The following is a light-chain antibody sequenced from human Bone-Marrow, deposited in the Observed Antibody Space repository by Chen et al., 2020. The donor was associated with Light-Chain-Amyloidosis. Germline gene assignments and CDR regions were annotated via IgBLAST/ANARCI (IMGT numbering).Light chain of an antibody. Sequence: SYELTQPPSVSVSPGQTARITCSGDALPTKYAYWYQQKPGQAPVLVIHRDTERPSGNSERFSGSSSRTTATLTISGVQAEDEADYHCQSADSSGTYEVIFGGGTKLTVL. J-gene: IGLJ2*01. CDR2: RDT. CDR3: QSADSSGTYEVI. V-gene: IGLV3-25*03. CDR1: ALPTKY.